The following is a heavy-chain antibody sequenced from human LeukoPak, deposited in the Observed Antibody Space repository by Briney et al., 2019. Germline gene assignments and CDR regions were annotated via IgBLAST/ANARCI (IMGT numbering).Heavy chain of an antibody. CDR1: GFTFSSYS. V-gene: IGHV3-21*01. D-gene: IGHD3-22*01. Sequence: GGSLRLSCAASGFTFSSYSMNWVRQAPGKGLEWVSSISSSSSYIYYADSVEGRFTISRDNAKNSLYLQMNSLRAEDTAVYYCARVGYYYDSSGYYVPNWGQGTLVTVSS. CDR3: ARVGYYYDSSGYYVPN. CDR2: ISSSSSYI. J-gene: IGHJ4*02.